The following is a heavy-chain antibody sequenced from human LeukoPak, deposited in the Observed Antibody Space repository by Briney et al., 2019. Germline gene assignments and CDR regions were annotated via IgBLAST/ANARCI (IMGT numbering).Heavy chain of an antibody. V-gene: IGHV3-23*01. D-gene: IGHD4-23*01. CDR3: AKGYDGGNYLLFDY. CDR1: GFTFSSYA. J-gene: IGHJ4*02. Sequence: GGSLRLSCAASGFTFSSYAMSWVRQAPGKGLGWVSAISGSGGSTYYADSVKGRFTISRDNSKNTLYLQMNSLRAEDTAVYYCAKGYDGGNYLLFDYWGQGTLVTVSS. CDR2: ISGSGGST.